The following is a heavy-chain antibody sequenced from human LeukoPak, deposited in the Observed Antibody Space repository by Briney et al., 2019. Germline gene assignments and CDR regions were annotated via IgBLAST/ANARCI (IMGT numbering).Heavy chain of an antibody. CDR1: GFSFNDHA. CDR2: IGWNSVSV. J-gene: IGHJ4*02. D-gene: IGHD3-9*01. V-gene: IGHV3-9*01. Sequence: PGRSLRLSWTGSGFSFNDHAMHWVRQPPGKGLEWVSGIGWNSVSVAYTDSVKGRFIISRDNARNSLYLQMHSLRAEDTALYYCAKGPYYDLLTDYSPLDDWGQGTLVTVS. CDR3: AKGPYYDLLTDYSPLDD.